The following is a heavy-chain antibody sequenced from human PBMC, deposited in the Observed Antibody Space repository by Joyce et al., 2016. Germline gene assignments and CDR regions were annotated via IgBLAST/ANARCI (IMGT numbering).Heavy chain of an antibody. CDR2: IKTDGSEQ. CDR3: VRDRGWLQFDH. D-gene: IGHD5-24*01. Sequence: EVQLVESGGGLVQPGGSLRLSCAASGFTFSDHWMSWVRQAPGKGLECVGHIKTDGSEQYYMDSVRGRFTISRDNAKNSLYLQMNSLRAEDTGVYYCVRDRGWLQFDHWGQGTLVPVSS. V-gene: IGHV3-7*01. J-gene: IGHJ4*02. CDR1: GFTFSDHW.